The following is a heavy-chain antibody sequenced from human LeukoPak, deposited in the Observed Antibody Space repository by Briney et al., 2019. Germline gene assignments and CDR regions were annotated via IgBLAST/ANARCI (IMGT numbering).Heavy chain of an antibody. CDR1: GYSFSDYW. CDR3: AGHYCSSSSCYSPPDY. Sequence: GESLKISFKGSGYSFSDYWIGWVRQMPGKGLEWMGIIYPGDSDTRYSPSFQGQVTISVDKSISSAYLQWSSLKASDTAMYYCAGHYCSSSSCYSPPDYRGQGTLVTVSS. J-gene: IGHJ4*02. D-gene: IGHD2-2*02. V-gene: IGHV5-51*01. CDR2: IYPGDSDT.